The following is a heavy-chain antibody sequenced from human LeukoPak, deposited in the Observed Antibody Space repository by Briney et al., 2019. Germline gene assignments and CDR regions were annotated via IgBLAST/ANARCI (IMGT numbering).Heavy chain of an antibody. V-gene: IGHV3-30*03. CDR1: GFTFSGYG. CDR3: ARDSQGSGIYSVDY. Sequence: GGSLRLSCAASGFTFSGYGMHWVRQAPGKGLEWVAVISYDGSHKYYADSVKGRFTISRDSSKNTLYLQMNSLRAEDTAVYYCARDSQGSGIYSVDYWGQGTLVTVSS. CDR2: ISYDGSHK. J-gene: IGHJ4*02. D-gene: IGHD3-10*01.